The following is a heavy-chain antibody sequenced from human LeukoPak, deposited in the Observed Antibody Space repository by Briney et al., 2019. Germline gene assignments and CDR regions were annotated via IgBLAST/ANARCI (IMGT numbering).Heavy chain of an antibody. V-gene: IGHV3-30*02. CDR3: ANDRLGATRVYFDY. CDR2: IRYDGSNK. J-gene: IGHJ4*02. Sequence: PGGSLRLSCAASGFTFSSYGMHWVRQAPGKGLEWVAFIRYDGSNKYYADSVKGRFTISRDNSKNTLYLQMNSLRAEDTAVYYCANDRLGATRVYFDYWGQGTLVTVSS. CDR1: GFTFSSYG. D-gene: IGHD1-26*01.